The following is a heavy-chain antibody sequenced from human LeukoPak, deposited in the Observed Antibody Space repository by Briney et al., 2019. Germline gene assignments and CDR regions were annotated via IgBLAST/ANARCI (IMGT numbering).Heavy chain of an antibody. CDR2: IYHSGST. J-gene: IGHJ2*01. CDR1: GGSISSSNW. V-gene: IGHV4-4*02. Sequence: SETLSLTCAVSGGSISSSNWWSWVRQPPGKGLEWIGEIYHSGSTNYNPSLKSRVTISVDKSKNQFSLKLSSVTAADTAVYYCARGPRLWTQTHWYFDLWGRGTLVTVSS. D-gene: IGHD5-18*01. CDR3: ARGPRLWTQTHWYFDL.